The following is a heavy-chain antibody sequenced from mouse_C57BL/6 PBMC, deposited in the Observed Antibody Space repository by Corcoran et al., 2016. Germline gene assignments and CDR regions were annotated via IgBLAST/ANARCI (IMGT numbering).Heavy chain of an antibody. D-gene: IGHD1-1*01. J-gene: IGHJ2*01. V-gene: IGHV14-3*01. Sequence: EVQLQQSVAELVRPGASAKLSCTAADFNIKNTYMHWVKQRPEQGLEWIGRIDPANGNTKYAPKFQGKATITADTSSNTAYLQLSSLTSEDTAIYYCARSDYYGRGYFDYWGQGTTLTVSS. CDR3: ARSDYYGRGYFDY. CDR1: DFNIKNTY. CDR2: IDPANGNT.